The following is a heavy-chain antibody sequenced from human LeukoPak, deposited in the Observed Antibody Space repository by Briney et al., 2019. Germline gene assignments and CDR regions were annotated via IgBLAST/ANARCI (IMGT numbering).Heavy chain of an antibody. Sequence: GGSLRLSCAASGFTFSSYSMNWVRQAPGKGLEWVSSISSSSSYIYYADSVKGRFTISRDNAKNSLYLQMNSLRAEDTAVYYCARDEEGSSWFMYYYYYGMDVWGQGTTVTVSS. CDR2: ISSSSSYI. CDR1: GFTFSSYS. V-gene: IGHV3-21*01. J-gene: IGHJ6*02. D-gene: IGHD6-13*01. CDR3: ARDEEGSSWFMYYYYYGMDV.